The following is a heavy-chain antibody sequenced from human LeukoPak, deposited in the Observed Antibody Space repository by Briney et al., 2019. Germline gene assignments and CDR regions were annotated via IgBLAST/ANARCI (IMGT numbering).Heavy chain of an antibody. CDR1: GGSISSYY. V-gene: IGHV4-59*01. Sequence: SGTLSLTCTVSGGSISSYYWSWIRQPPGKGLEWIGYIYYSGSTNYNPSLKSRVTISVDTSKNQFSLKLSSATAADTAVYYCARVGIHYYGSGSYYPIWGQGTLVTVSS. CDR2: IYYSGST. CDR3: ARVGIHYYGSGSYYPI. D-gene: IGHD3-10*01. J-gene: IGHJ4*02.